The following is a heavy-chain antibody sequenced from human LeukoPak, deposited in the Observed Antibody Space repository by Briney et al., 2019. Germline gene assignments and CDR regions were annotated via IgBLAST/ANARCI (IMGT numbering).Heavy chain of an antibody. V-gene: IGHV4-59*01. J-gene: IGHJ4*02. D-gene: IGHD3-9*01. CDR3: AGGGNYDILTGYQGY. CDR1: GGSISSYY. Sequence: PSETLSLTCTVSGGSISSYYWSWIRQPPGKGLEWIGYIYYSGSTNYNPSLKSPVTISVDTSKNQFSLKLSSVTAADTAVYYCAGGGNYDILTGYQGYWGQGTLVTVSS. CDR2: IYYSGST.